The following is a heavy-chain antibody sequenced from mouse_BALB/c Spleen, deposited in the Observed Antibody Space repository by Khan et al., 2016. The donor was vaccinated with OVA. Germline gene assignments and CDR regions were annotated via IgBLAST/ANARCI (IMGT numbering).Heavy chain of an antibody. J-gene: IGHJ2*01. V-gene: IGHV6-6*02. CDR1: GFTFSNYW. CDR2: IRLKSDDYVT. CDR3: WILL. Sequence: EVKLEVSGGGLVQPGGSMKLSCVASGFTFSNYWMNWVRQSPEKGLEWVAEIRLKSDDYVTLYPESVTGWFTISRDDSTSSVYRQMNNLRAEGAGIYYCWILLWGQGTTLTVSS.